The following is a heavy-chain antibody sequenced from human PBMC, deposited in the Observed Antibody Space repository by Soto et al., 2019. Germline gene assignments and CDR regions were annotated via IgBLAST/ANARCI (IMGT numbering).Heavy chain of an antibody. CDR1: GYTFTRYG. CDR3: AREHAAANVVWFDP. D-gene: IGHD6-13*01. CDR2: INRYNGNT. Sequence: ASVKVSCKVSGYTFTRYGISWVRQAPGQGLEWMGWINRYNGNTNYAQKLQGRVTMTRDTSTNTAYMALRNLTSDDTAVYYCAREHAAANVVWFDPWGQGTLVTVSS. V-gene: IGHV1-18*01. J-gene: IGHJ5*02.